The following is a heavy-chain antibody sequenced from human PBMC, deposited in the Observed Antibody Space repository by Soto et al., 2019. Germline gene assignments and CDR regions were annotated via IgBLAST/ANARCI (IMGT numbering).Heavy chain of an antibody. CDR1: GFTFGPSG. D-gene: IGHD2-15*01. V-gene: IGHV3-30*18. J-gene: IGHJ6*02. CDR2: ISYDGSNK. CDR3: AKDGGRYCSGAFCYSNRNNFYYYGMDV. Sequence: GGSLRLSCAASGFTFGPSGMHWVRQAPGKGLEWVAVISYDGSNKYYADSVKGRFTISRDNSKNTLDLQMNSLRAEDTAVYYCAKDGGRYCSGAFCYSNRNNFYYYGMDVWGQGTTVTVSS.